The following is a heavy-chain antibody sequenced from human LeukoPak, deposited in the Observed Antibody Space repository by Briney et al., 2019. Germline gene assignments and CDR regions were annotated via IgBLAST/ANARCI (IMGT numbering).Heavy chain of an antibody. D-gene: IGHD6-6*01. CDR2: IYYSGST. V-gene: IGHV4-30-4*08. J-gene: IGHJ4*02. Sequence: SETLSLTCTVSGGSISSGGYYWSWIRQHPGKGLEWIGYIYYSGSTYYNPSLKSRVTISVDASKNQFSLKLSSVTAADTAVYYCAGSYGSSWFDYWGQGTLVTVSS. CDR3: AGSYGSSWFDY. CDR1: GGSISSGGYY.